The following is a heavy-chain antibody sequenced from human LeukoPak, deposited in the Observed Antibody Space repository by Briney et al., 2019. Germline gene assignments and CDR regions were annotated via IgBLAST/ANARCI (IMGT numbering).Heavy chain of an antibody. V-gene: IGHV3-64*01. CDR2: ISANGRNT. CDR1: GFTVSSYS. CDR3: ARVGLGSGFDY. J-gene: IGHJ4*02. D-gene: IGHD1-26*01. Sequence: PGGSLRLSCAASGFTVSSYSMHWVRQAPGKGLDFVSAISANGRNTYYASSVKGRFTISKDNSKNTLYLQMGSLRAEDLAVYYCARVGLGSGFDYWGQGTLVTVSS.